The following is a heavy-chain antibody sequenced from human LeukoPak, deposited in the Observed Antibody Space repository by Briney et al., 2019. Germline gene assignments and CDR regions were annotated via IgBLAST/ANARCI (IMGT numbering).Heavy chain of an antibody. D-gene: IGHD2-2*01. J-gene: IGHJ5*02. CDR1: DGSFGGYH. Sequence: SETLSLTCGVYDGSFGGYHWNWIRQPPGKRLEWIGEITYGGTTNYSPSLRSRVTMSVDTSKKQFSLKLTSVTAADTAVYYCVRGRYCSSATCYDWFDPWGPGTHVSVSS. CDR2: ITYGGTT. V-gene: IGHV4-34*01. CDR3: VRGRYCSSATCYDWFDP.